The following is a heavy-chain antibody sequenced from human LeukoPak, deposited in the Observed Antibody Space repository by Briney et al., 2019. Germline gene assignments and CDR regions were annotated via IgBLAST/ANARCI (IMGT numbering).Heavy chain of an antibody. Sequence: ASVKVSCKASGGTFSSYAISWVRQAPGQGLEWMGGIIPIFGTANYAQKFQGRVTITADESTSTAYMELSSLRSEDTAVYYCARGYCSSTSCYRLNWFDPWGQGTLVTVSS. CDR1: GGTFSSYA. D-gene: IGHD2-2*01. J-gene: IGHJ5*02. V-gene: IGHV1-69*13. CDR3: ARGYCSSTSCYRLNWFDP. CDR2: IIPIFGTA.